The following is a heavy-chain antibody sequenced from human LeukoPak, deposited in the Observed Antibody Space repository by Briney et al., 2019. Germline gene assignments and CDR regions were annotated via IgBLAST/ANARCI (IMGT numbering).Heavy chain of an antibody. J-gene: IGHJ3*02. CDR2: IYTSGST. Sequence: SETLSLTCTVSGGSISSYYWSWIRQPAGKGLEWIGRIYTSGSTNYNPSLKSRVTISVDTSKNQFSLKLSSVTAADTAVYYCASMVGRYSSSWYARHDAFDIWGQGTMVTVSS. V-gene: IGHV4-4*07. CDR3: ASMVGRYSSSWYARHDAFDI. CDR1: GGSISSYY. D-gene: IGHD6-13*01.